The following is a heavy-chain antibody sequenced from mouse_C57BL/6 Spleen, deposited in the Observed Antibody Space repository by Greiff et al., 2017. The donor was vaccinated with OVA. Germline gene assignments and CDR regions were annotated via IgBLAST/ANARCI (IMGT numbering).Heavy chain of an antibody. CDR1: GYAFSSSW. V-gene: IGHV1-82*01. Sequence: QVTLKVSGPELVKPGASVKISCKASGYAFSSSWMNWVKQRPGKGLEWIGRIYPGDGDTNYNGKFKGKATLTADKSSSTAYMQLSSLTSEDSAVYFCAKSYYATRDFDVWGTGTTVTVSS. CDR3: AKSYYATRDFDV. J-gene: IGHJ1*03. D-gene: IGHD1-1*01. CDR2: IYPGDGDT.